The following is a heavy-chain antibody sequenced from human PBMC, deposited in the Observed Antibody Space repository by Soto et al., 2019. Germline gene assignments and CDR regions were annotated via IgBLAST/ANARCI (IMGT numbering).Heavy chain of an antibody. J-gene: IGHJ6*02. CDR2: IYYSGST. V-gene: IGHV4-30-4*01. D-gene: IGHD3-22*01. CDR1: GGSISSGDYY. Sequence: SETLSLTCTVSGGSISSGDYYWSWIRQPPGKGLEWIGYIYYSGSTYYNPSLKSRVTISVDTSKNQFSLKLSSVTAADTAVYYCARGSGGYFYYSGMDVWGQGTTVTVSS. CDR3: ARGSGGYFYYSGMDV.